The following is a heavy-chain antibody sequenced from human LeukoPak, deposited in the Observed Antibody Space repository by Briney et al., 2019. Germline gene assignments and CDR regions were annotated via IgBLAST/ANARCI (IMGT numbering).Heavy chain of an antibody. J-gene: IGHJ3*02. Sequence: GGSLRLSCAASGFDFDDYAMHWVRQAPGKGLEWVSGISWNSGSIGYADSVKGRFTISRDNAKNSLYLQMNSLRAEDTALYYCAKALSDGSGSLQLKDAFGIWGQGTMVTVSS. D-gene: IGHD3-10*01. V-gene: IGHV3-9*01. CDR1: GFDFDDYA. CDR3: AKALSDGSGSLQLKDAFGI. CDR2: ISWNSGSI.